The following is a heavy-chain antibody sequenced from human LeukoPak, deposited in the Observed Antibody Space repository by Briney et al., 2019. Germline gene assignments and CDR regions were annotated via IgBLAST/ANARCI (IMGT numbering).Heavy chain of an antibody. CDR2: IIPIFGTA. D-gene: IGHD6-13*01. CDR1: GGTFSSYA. V-gene: IGHV1-69*05. Sequence: SVKVSCKASGGTFSSYAISWVRQAPGQGLEWMGGIIPIFGTANYAQKFQGRVTITTDESTSTAYMELSSLRSEDTAVYYCASNRYSTLYYFDYWGQGTLVTGSS. J-gene: IGHJ4*02. CDR3: ASNRYSTLYYFDY.